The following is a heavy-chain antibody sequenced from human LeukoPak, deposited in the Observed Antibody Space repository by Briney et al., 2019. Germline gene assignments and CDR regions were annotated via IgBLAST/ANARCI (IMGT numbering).Heavy chain of an antibody. CDR1: GFTFSSYA. V-gene: IGHV3-30-3*01. D-gene: IGHD6-19*01. CDR2: ISYDGSNK. J-gene: IGHJ4*02. CDR3: ARENDWGQWLVLPLDY. Sequence: PGGSLRLSCAASGFTFSSYAMHWVRQAPGKGLEWVAVISYDGSNKYYADSVKGRFTISRDNSKNTLYLQMSSLRAEDTAVYYCARENDWGQWLVLPLDYWGQGTLVTVSS.